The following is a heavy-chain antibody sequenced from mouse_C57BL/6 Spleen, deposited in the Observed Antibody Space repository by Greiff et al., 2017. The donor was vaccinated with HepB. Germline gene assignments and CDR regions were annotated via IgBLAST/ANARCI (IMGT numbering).Heavy chain of an antibody. D-gene: IGHD2-12*01. V-gene: IGHV5-9-1*02. CDR2: ISSGGDYT. J-gene: IGHJ3*01. CDR1: GFTFSSYA. CDR3: TRDTTGSAWFAY. Sequence: DVQLVESGEGLVKPGGSLKLSCAASGFTFSSYAMSWVRQTPEKGLEWVAYISSGGDYTYYADTVKGRFTISRDNARNTLYLQMSSLKSEDTAMYYCTRDTTGSAWFAYWGQGTLVTVSA.